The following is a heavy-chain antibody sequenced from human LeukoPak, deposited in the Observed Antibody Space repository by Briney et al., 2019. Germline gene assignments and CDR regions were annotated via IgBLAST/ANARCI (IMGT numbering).Heavy chain of an antibody. CDR3: VRESALAPVLGTRYSYYGMDV. CDR1: GFTFSSHG. J-gene: IGHJ6*02. V-gene: IGHV3-30*02. Sequence: GGSLRLSCAASGFTFSSHGMHWVRQSPGKGLAWVAFIQYDGNVKLYANSVRGRLTIPRDNAKNTLYLQMNSLRAEDTAVYYCVRESALAPVLGTRYSYYGMDVWGQGTTVTVSS. CDR2: IQYDGNVK. D-gene: IGHD4-23*01.